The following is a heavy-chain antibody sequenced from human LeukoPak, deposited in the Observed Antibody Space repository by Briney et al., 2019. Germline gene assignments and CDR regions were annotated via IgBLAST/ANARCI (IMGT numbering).Heavy chain of an antibody. CDR2: ISGSGDST. J-gene: IGHJ4*02. Sequence: GGSLRLSCAASGFTLSSYAMSWVRQAPGKGLEWVSSISGSGDSTYYADSVRGRFTISRDKSKNTLLLQMSSLRVEDTALYYCAKHGKRQLGIFDSWGQGTLVTVSS. D-gene: IGHD6-13*01. V-gene: IGHV3-23*01. CDR3: AKHGKRQLGIFDS. CDR1: GFTLSSYA.